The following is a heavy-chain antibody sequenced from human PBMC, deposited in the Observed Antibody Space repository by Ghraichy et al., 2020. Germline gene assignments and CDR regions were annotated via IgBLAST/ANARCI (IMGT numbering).Heavy chain of an antibody. CDR3: ASLAY. CDR2: ISYDGSNQ. J-gene: IGHJ4*02. Sequence: LSLTCAASGFTFSTYVMHWVRQAPGKGLEWVAGISYDGSNQYYADAVKGRFAISRDNSKNTLYLQMNSLRAEDTSVYYCASLAYWGQGTLVTVSS. V-gene: IGHV3-30*09. CDR1: GFTFSTYV.